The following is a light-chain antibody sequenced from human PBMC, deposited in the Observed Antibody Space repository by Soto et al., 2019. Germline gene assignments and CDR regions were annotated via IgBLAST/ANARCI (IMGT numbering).Light chain of an antibody. CDR2: GAS. Sequence: EIELTQSPGTPSLSPGERPTLPRRASQSVSSTYLAWYQQKPGQAPRLLIYGASTRATGIPARFSGSGSGTDFTLTISSLQSEEFAVYICQQYDKWPLTVGGGTKVDIK. CDR1: QSVSSTY. J-gene: IGKJ4*01. CDR3: QQYDKWPLT. V-gene: IGKV3-20*01.